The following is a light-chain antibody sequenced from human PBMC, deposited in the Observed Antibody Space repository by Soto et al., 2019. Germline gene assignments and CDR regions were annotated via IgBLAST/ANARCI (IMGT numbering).Light chain of an antibody. Sequence: DIQMTQSPSTLSASVGDRVTITCRASQSISTWLAWYQQKPGKAPKFLIFDGSSLQSGVPSRFSGSGPGTEFTLTISSLQPDDFATYYCQQYSSFSSFGQGTKVDIK. CDR2: DGS. J-gene: IGKJ1*01. V-gene: IGKV1-5*01. CDR1: QSISTW. CDR3: QQYSSFSS.